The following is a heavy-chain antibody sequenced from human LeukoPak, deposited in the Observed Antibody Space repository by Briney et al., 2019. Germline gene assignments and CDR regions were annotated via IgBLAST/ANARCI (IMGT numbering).Heavy chain of an antibody. J-gene: IGHJ4*02. CDR3: ASGYNSGWAGDY. CDR1: GYTFTAYY. V-gene: IGHV1-2*02. D-gene: IGHD6-19*01. CDR2: INPNSGGT. Sequence: ASVKVSCKASGYTFTAYYLHWVRQAPGQGLEWMGWINPNSGGTNYIQKSQGRVTMTRDTSINTACMELRRLRSDDTAVYYCASGYNSGWAGDYWGQGTLVTVSS.